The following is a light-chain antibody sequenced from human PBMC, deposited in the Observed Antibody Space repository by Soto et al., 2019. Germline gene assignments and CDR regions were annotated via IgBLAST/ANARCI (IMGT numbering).Light chain of an antibody. CDR2: GPS. V-gene: IGKV3-20*01. Sequence: EILLTQSPGTLSLSPGESATLSCKASQTPRGIYFAWYRQTPGQAPRLLVYGPSLRAAGIPDRFSGSGSRTEFNLTINRVEPEDFAVYYCHQFGSSPFTFGPGTRVDI. J-gene: IGKJ3*01. CDR3: HQFGSSPFT. CDR1: QTPRGIY.